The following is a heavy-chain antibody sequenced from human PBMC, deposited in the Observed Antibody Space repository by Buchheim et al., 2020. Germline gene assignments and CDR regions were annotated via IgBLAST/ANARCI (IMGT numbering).Heavy chain of an antibody. V-gene: IGHV3-23*04. D-gene: IGHD5-12*01. CDR1: GLNFNSYY. CDR2: ISCSGGST. CDR3: AKDGISGYSQH. J-gene: IGHJ1*01. Sequence: QLVESGGGVVQPGMSLRLSCAASGLNFNSYYLHLVRQAPGKGLDLVSDISCSGGSTYYAYSVSGRFTISRATSKHPLFLQMNSLRAEDTAVYYCAKDGISGYSQHWGQGTL.